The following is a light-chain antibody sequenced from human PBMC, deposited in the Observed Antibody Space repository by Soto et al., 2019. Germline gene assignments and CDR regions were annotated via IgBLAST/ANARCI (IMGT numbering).Light chain of an antibody. CDR2: GAS. CDR1: QSVSSSY. V-gene: IGKV3-20*01. CDR3: QHYNSYSEA. J-gene: IGKJ1*01. Sequence: VLTQSPGTLSLSPGERATLSCRASQSVSSSYLVWYQQKPGQAPRLLIYGASKRATGVPNRFSGSGSGTDFTLTISSLQPDDFATYYCQHYNSYSEAFGQGTKVELK.